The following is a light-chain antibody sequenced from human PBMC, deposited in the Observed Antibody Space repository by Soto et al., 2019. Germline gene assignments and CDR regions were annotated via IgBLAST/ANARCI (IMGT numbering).Light chain of an antibody. Sequence: QSVLTQPPSASGTPGQTVTISCSGGNSNIGINAVTWYQQLPGSAPRILIHSDHQRPSGVPDRFSGSKSATSASLAISGLQSEDEATYHCAVWDDSLRGYVFGTGTKVTVL. V-gene: IGLV1-44*01. CDR2: SDH. J-gene: IGLJ1*01. CDR1: NSNIGINA. CDR3: AVWDDSLRGYV.